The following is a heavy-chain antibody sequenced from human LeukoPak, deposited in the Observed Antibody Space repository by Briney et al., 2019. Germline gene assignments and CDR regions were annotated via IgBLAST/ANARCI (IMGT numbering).Heavy chain of an antibody. CDR2: IYYSGST. CDR1: GGFISSSSYY. Sequence: SETLSLTCTVSGGFISSSSYYWGWIRQPPGKGLEWIGSIYYSGSTYYNPSLKSRVTISVDTSKNQFSLKLSSVTAADTAVYYCARHGRYGDYRPDYYYGMDVWGQGTTVTVSS. D-gene: IGHD4-17*01. CDR3: ARHGRYGDYRPDYYYGMDV. J-gene: IGHJ6*02. V-gene: IGHV4-39*01.